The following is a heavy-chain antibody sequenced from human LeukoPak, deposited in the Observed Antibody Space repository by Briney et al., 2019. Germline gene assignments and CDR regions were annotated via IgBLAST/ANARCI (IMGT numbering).Heavy chain of an antibody. D-gene: IGHD5-12*01. CDR1: GYSISSGYY. CDR3: ARLTERRVPYSGYERYWFDP. V-gene: IGHV4-38-2*01. Sequence: KTSETLSLTCAVSGYSISSGYYWGWIRQPPGKGPEWIGSIYHSGSTYYNPSLKSRVTISVDTSKNQFSLKLSSVTAADTAVYYCARLTERRVPYSGYERYWFDPWGQGTLVTVSS. CDR2: IYHSGST. J-gene: IGHJ5*02.